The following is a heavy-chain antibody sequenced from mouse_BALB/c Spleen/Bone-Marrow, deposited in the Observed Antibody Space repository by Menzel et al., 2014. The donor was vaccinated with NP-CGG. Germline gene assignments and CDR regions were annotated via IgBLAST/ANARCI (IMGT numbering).Heavy chain of an antibody. CDR2: SNPSNGGS. D-gene: IGHD1-1*01. V-gene: IGHV1S81*02. J-gene: IGHJ1*01. Sequence: LVESGAELVKPGASVKWSRKASGYTFSNHYMHWVKQRPGQGLEWIGESNPSNGGSNFNEKFKSKATLTVDKSSSTAYMQLSSLTSEDSAVYYCARSNYGYWYYDVWGAGTTVTVPS. CDR1: GYTFSNHY. CDR3: ARSNYGYWYYDV.